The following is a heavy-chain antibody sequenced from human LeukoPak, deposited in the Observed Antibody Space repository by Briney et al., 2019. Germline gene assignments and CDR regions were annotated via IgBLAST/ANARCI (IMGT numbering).Heavy chain of an antibody. CDR2: INPNSGDT. CDR3: ASRWTEGMDV. D-gene: IGHD1-1*01. Sequence: ASVKVSCKASGYTFTSYDINWVRQAPGQGLEWMGRINPNSGDTDYAQRFQGRVAMTRDTSISTAYMELSRLRSDDTAVYYCASRWTEGMDVWGQGTTVAVSS. J-gene: IGHJ6*02. V-gene: IGHV1-2*06. CDR1: GYTFTSYD.